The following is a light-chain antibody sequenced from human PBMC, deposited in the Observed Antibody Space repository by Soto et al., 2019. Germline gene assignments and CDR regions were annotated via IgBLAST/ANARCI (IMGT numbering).Light chain of an antibody. CDR2: DVS. CDR1: SSDVGGYNY. V-gene: IGLV2-14*01. J-gene: IGLJ2*01. Sequence: QSALTQPASVSGSPGQSITISCTGTSSDVGGYNYVSWYQQHPGKAPKLMIYDVSNRPSGVSNRFSGPKSGNTASLTISGLQAEDEADYYCSSYTSSSTLEIGGGTKLTVL. CDR3: SSYTSSSTLE.